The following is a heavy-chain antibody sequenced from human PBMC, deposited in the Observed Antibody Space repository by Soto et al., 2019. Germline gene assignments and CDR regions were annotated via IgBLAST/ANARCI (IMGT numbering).Heavy chain of an antibody. J-gene: IGHJ5*01. CDR3: AAGYSYGYSDFDY. CDR1: GFTFTSSA. V-gene: IGHV1-58*01. CDR2: IVVGSGNT. D-gene: IGHD5-18*01. Sequence: SVKVSCKASGFTFTSSAEQWVRQARGQRLEWIGWIVVGSGNTNYAQEFQERVTITRDMSTSTAYMELSSLRSEDTAVYYCAAGYSYGYSDFDYWGHGTLVTVSS.